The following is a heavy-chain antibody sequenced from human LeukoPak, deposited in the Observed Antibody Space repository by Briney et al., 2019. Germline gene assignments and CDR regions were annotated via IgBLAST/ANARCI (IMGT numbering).Heavy chain of an antibody. CDR3: ATSESQTRFDY. D-gene: IGHD1/OR15-1a*01. V-gene: IGHV5-51*01. Sequence: GESLKISCKGSGYSFTTYWIGWVRQMPGKGLEWIGIIFPGDSDTTYSPSLQGQVTISADKSINTAYLQWSSLRASDTAMYYCATSESQTRFDYWGQGTPVTVSS. CDR2: IFPGDSDT. J-gene: IGHJ4*02. CDR1: GYSFTTYW.